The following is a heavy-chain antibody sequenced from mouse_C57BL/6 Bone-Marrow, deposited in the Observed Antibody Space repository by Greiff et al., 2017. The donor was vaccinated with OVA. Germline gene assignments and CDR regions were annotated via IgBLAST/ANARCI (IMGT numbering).Heavy chain of an antibody. CDR1: GYSITSGYY. CDR3: ARQGNAFFDY. Sequence: EVKVEESGPGLVKPSQSLSLTCSVTGYSITSGYYWNWIRQFPGNKLEWMGYISYDGSNNYNPSLKNRISITRDTSKNQFFLKLNSVTTEDTATYYCARQGNAFFDYWGQGTTLTVSS. J-gene: IGHJ2*01. CDR2: ISYDGSN. V-gene: IGHV3-6*01.